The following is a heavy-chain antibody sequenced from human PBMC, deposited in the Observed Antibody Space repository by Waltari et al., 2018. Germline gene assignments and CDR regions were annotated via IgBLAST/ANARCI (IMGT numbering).Heavy chain of an antibody. Sequence: HLQQQASGPGLLKPSEALPLTCSASAVSITSNRHYWVWLRQPPGQGLEWIGTLSYIGATYSSPSLKGRVTISGDTSKNQLSLILGSVIAADTAVYYCATYIGASIGTAAFDVWGQAQWSLSLQ. D-gene: IGHD5-12*01. J-gene: IGHJ3*01. CDR3: ATYIGASIGTAAFDV. CDR2: LSYIGAT. CDR1: AVSITSNRHY. V-gene: IGHV4-39*01.